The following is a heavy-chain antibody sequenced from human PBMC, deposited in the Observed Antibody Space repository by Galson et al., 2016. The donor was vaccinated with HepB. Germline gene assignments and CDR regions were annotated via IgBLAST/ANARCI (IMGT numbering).Heavy chain of an antibody. CDR1: GFIFSSYA. D-gene: IGHD1-1*01. V-gene: IGHV3-23*01. CDR3: AKLEGQLTDDDY. Sequence: SLRLSCAASGFIFSSYAMSWVRQAPGKGLEWVSSISGSGGSTYYADSVKGRFTISRDNSKNTLYLQMNSLRAEDTAVYYCAKLEGQLTDDDYWGQGTLVTVAP. J-gene: IGHJ4*02. CDR2: ISGSGGST.